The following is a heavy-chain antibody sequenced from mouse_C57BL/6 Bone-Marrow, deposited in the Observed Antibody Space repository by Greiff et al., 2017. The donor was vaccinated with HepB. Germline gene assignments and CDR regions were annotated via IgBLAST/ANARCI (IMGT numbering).Heavy chain of an antibody. V-gene: IGHV1-80*01. CDR1: GYAFSSYW. J-gene: IGHJ1*03. CDR2: IYPGDGDT. CDR3: ASIYYYGSRYFDV. Sequence: VQLVESGAELVKPGASVKISCKASGYAFSSYWMNWVKQRPGKGLEWIGQIYPGDGDTNYNGKFKGKATLTADKSSSTAYMQLSSLTSEDSAVYFCASIYYYGSRYFDVWGTGTTVTVSS. D-gene: IGHD1-1*01.